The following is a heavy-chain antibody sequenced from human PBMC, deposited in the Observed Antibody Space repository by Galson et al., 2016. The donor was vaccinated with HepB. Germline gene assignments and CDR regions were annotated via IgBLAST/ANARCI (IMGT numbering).Heavy chain of an antibody. J-gene: IGHJ4*02. CDR1: GFTFSSYW. V-gene: IGHV3-48*04. CDR2: IGSSSATI. Sequence: SLRLSCAASGFTFSSYWMYWVRQAPGKGLEWISYIGSSSATIFYADSVKGRFTISRDDAKNSLYLQMTSLRAEDTAVYYCARDSSPLTPPPRMYIAARNPFDSWGQGTLVTVSS. CDR3: ARDSSPLTPPPRMYIAARNPFDS. D-gene: IGHD6-6*01.